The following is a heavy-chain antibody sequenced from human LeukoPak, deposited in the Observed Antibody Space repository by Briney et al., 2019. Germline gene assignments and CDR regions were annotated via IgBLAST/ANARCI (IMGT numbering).Heavy chain of an antibody. J-gene: IGHJ4*02. Sequence: SETLSLTCAVYGVSFSGYYWSWLRQPPGKGLEWIGEINHSGSTNYNPSLKSRVTISVDTSKNQFSLKLSSVTAADTAVYYCARVRATYYYDSSGYSFDYWGQGTLVTVSS. CDR3: ARVRATYYYDSSGYSFDY. V-gene: IGHV4-34*01. CDR1: GVSFSGYY. CDR2: INHSGST. D-gene: IGHD3-22*01.